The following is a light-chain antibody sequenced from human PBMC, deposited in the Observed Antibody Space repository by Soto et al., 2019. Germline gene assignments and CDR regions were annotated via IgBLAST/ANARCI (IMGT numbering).Light chain of an antibody. CDR2: GAS. CDR3: QQYNFWPRT. J-gene: IGKJ1*01. Sequence: ETVITQSPATLSVSFGERATLSCGASQNVLTNLAWYQQKPGQAPRLLFYGASTRATGIPTRFIGSGSGTEFTLTISSLQSEDFGIYFCQQYNFWPRTFGQGTKVDIK. V-gene: IGKV3-15*01. CDR1: QNVLTN.